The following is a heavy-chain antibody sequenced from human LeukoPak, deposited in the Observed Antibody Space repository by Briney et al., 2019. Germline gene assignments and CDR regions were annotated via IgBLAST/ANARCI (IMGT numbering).Heavy chain of an antibody. J-gene: IGHJ4*02. V-gene: IGHV4-59*01. CDR1: GGSISSYY. CDR2: IYYSGST. D-gene: IGHD2-21*02. Sequence: SETLSLTCTVSGGSISSYYWSWIRQPPGKGLEWIGYIYYSGSTNYNPSLKSRVTISVDTSKNQFSLKLSSVTAADTAVYYCARGESDSYFDYWGQGTLVTVSS. CDR3: ARGESDSYFDY.